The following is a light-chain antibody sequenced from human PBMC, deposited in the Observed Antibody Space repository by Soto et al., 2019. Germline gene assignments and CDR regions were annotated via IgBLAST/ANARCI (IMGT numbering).Light chain of an antibody. CDR1: QSLLHSTGYTY. CDR3: MQTLQTPYT. V-gene: IGKV2-28*01. J-gene: IGKJ2*01. CDR2: LGS. Sequence: DIVMTQSPLSLPFTPGEPASISCRSSQSLLHSTGYTYLDWYLQKPGQSPQLLIFLGSNRASGVPDRFSGSGSGTDFTLKISRVEAEDVGVYYCMQTLQTPYTFGQGTKLEI.